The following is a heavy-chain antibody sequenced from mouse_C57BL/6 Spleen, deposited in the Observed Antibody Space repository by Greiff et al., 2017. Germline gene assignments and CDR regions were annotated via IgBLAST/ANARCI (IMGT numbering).Heavy chain of an antibody. D-gene: IGHD1-1*01. J-gene: IGHJ2*01. CDR3: TKRTTIVACDY. CDR2: IYPGNSDT. Sequence: EVQVVESGTVLARPGASVKMSCKASGYTFTSYWIHWVKQRPGQGLEWIGAIYPGNSDTSYNQKFKGKAKLTAVTSASTAYMELSSLTNEDSAVYYCTKRTTIVACDYWGQGTTLTVSS. V-gene: IGHV1-5*01. CDR1: GYTFTSYW.